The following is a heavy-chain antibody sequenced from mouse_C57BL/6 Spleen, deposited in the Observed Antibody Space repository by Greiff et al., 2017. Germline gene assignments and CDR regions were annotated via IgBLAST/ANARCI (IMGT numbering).Heavy chain of an antibody. CDR2: IDPSDSYT. CDR3: ARPGYDLFAY. Sequence: VQLQQSGAELVMPGASVKLSCKASGYTFTSYWMHWVKQRPGQGLEWIGEIDPSDSYTNYNPQFTGKSTLTVDKSSSTAYMQLSSLTSEDSAVYYCARPGYDLFAYWGQGTLVTVSA. V-gene: IGHV1-69*01. CDR1: GYTFTSYW. D-gene: IGHD2-3*01. J-gene: IGHJ3*01.